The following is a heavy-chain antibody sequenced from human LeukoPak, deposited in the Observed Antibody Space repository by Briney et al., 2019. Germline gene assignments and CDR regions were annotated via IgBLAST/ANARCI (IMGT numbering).Heavy chain of an antibody. CDR3: AREGDIVVVTADRAFDI. D-gene: IGHD2-21*02. CDR1: GGSISSYY. J-gene: IGHJ3*02. V-gene: IGHV4-59*01. Sequence: SETLSLTCTVSGGSISSYYWSWIRQPPGKGLEWIGYIYYSGSTNYNPSLKSRVTISVDTSKNQFSLKLSSVTAADTAVYYCAREGDIVVVTADRAFDIWGQGTMVTVSS. CDR2: IYYSGST.